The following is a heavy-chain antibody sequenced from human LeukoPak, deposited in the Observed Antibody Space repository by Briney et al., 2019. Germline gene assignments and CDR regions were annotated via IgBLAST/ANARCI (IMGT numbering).Heavy chain of an antibody. CDR3: ARDYDSIHAFDI. Sequence: PGGSLRLSCAASGFTFSSYAMHWVRQAPGKGLEWVAVISYDGSNKYYADSVKGRFTISRDNSKNTLYLQMNSLRAEDTAVYYCARDYDSIHAFDIWGQGTMVTVSS. V-gene: IGHV3-30-3*01. D-gene: IGHD5-12*01. J-gene: IGHJ3*02. CDR2: ISYDGSNK. CDR1: GFTFSSYA.